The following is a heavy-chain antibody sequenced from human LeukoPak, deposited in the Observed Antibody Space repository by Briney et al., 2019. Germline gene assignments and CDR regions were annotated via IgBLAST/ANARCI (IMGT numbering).Heavy chain of an antibody. Sequence: GGSLRLSCAASGFSCSNVWMNWVRQAPGKGLEWVGRLSSRAEGATTDYSAPVKGRFTISRDDSKNTLYLHMNSLKAEDTAVYYRTTGFLVGTTAFDPWGPGTLVTVSS. CDR1: GFSCSNVW. D-gene: IGHD1-26*01. J-gene: IGHJ5*02. V-gene: IGHV3-15*01. CDR2: LSSRAEGATT. CDR3: TTGFLVGTTAFDP.